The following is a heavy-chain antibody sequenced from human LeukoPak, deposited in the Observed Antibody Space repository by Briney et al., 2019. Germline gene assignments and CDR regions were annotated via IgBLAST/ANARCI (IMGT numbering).Heavy chain of an antibody. J-gene: IGHJ5*02. D-gene: IGHD4-17*01. CDR3: AKDRGGYGDYAGWFDP. CDR2: ISGSGGST. Sequence: GGSLRLSCAASGYTFSSYAMSWVRQAPGKGLEWGSAISGSGGSTYYADSVKGRFTISRDNSKSTLYLQMNSLRAEDTAVYYCAKDRGGYGDYAGWFDPWGQGTLVTVSS. CDR1: GYTFSSYA. V-gene: IGHV3-23*01.